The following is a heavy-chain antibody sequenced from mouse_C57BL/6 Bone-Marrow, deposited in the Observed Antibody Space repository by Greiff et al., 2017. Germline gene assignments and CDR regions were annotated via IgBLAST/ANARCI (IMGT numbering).Heavy chain of an antibody. CDR3: ARSSLSNGYHGGWYFDV. V-gene: IGHV7-3*01. CDR1: GFTFTDYY. J-gene: IGHJ1*03. D-gene: IGHD2-2*01. CDR2: IRNKANGYTT. Sequence: EVMLVESGGGLVQPGGSLSLSCAASGFTFTDYYMSWVRQPPGQALEWLGFIRNKANGYTTEYSASVKGRFTNSRDNSQSILYLQMNALRAEDSATYYCARSSLSNGYHGGWYFDVWGKGTTVTVSS.